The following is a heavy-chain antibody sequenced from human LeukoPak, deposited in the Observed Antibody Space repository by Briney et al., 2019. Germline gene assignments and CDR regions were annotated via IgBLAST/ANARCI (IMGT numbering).Heavy chain of an antibody. J-gene: IGHJ4*02. CDR2: LIPIFGTA. Sequence: SVKVSCKASGGTFSSYAISWVRQAPGQGLEWMGGLIPIFGTANYAQKFEGRVTITTDESTSTAYMELSSLRSEDTAVYYCARGTTVVTPPDYWGQGTLVTVSS. V-gene: IGHV1-69*05. CDR3: ARGTTVVTPPDY. CDR1: GGTFSSYA. D-gene: IGHD4-23*01.